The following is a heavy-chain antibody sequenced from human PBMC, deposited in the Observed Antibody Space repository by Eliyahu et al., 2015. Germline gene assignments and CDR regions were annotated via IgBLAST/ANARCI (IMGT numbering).Heavy chain of an antibody. D-gene: IGHD2-21*02. Sequence: QVQLVQSGAEVKKPGASVKVSCRASGNTFPSYYXHWGRQAPGQGLEWLGIINPSAGNTKNAQKFRGRVSMTRDTSTNTVYMELSSLRSDDTAVYYCAGSGDDSDFDYWGQGTLVTVSS. J-gene: IGHJ4*02. V-gene: IGHV1-46*01. CDR1: GNTFPSYY. CDR2: INPSAGNT. CDR3: AGSGDDSDFDY.